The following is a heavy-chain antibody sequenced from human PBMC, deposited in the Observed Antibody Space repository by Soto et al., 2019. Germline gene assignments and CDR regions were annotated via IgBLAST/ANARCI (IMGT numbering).Heavy chain of an antibody. CDR3: AKDSENSGDSYYFDY. V-gene: IGHV3-30*18. Sequence: LSLTCAASGFTFSSYGMHWVRQAPGKGLEWVAVISYDGSNKYYADSVKGRFTISRDNSKNTLYLQMNSLRAEDTAVYYCAKDSENSGDSYYFDYWGQGTLVTVSS. CDR1: GFTFSSYG. CDR2: ISYDGSNK. D-gene: IGHD7-27*01. J-gene: IGHJ4*02.